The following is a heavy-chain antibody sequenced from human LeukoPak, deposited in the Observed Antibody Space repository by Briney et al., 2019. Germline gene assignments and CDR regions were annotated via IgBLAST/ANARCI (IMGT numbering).Heavy chain of an antibody. Sequence: ASVKVSCKASGGTFSSYAISWVRQAPGQGLEWMGGIIPIFGTANYAQKFQGRVTVTTDESTTTAYMELSSLRSEDTAVYYCASRASIFGVPQAFDIWGQGTMVTVSS. J-gene: IGHJ3*02. CDR3: ASRASIFGVPQAFDI. D-gene: IGHD3-3*01. CDR1: GGTFSSYA. V-gene: IGHV1-69*05. CDR2: IIPIFGTA.